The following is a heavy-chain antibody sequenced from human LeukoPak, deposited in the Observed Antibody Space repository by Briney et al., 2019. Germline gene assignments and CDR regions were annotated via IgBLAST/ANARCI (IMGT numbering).Heavy chain of an antibody. D-gene: IGHD3-10*01. CDR2: ISSSSSTI. J-gene: IGHJ6*02. CDR3: ARASRYYYGSGSHRPHYYYGMDV. Sequence: PGGSLRLSCAASGFTFSSYSMNWVRQAPGKGLEWVSYISSSSSTIYYADSVKGRFTISRDNAKNSLYLQMNSLRDEDTAVYYCARASRYYYGSGSHRPHYYYGMDVWGQGTTVTVSS. CDR1: GFTFSSYS. V-gene: IGHV3-48*02.